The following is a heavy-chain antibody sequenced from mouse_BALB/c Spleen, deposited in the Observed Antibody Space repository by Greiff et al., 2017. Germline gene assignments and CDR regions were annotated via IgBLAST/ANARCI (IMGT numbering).Heavy chain of an antibody. CDR2: IWAGGST. CDR1: GFSLTSYG. CDR3: ARSGGAYYCGSSIRYLDV. D-gene: IGHD1-1*01. V-gene: IGHV2-9*02. Sequence: VQLQQSGPGLVAPSQSLSITCTVSGFSLTSYGVHWVRQPPGKGLEWLGVIWAGGSTNYNSALMSRLSISKDNSKSQVFLKMNSLQTDDTAMYYCARSGGAYYCGSSIRYLDVWGAGTTVTVSS. J-gene: IGHJ1*01.